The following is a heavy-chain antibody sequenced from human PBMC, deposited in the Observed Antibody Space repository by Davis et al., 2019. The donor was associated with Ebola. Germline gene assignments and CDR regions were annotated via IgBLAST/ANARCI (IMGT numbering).Heavy chain of an antibody. CDR3: AGGYYGSGSYYGLFDY. V-gene: IGHV1-69*13. Sequence: AASVKVSCKASGGTFSSYAISWVRQAPGQGLEWMGGIIPIFGTANYAQKFQGRVTITADESTSTAYMELSSLRSEDTAVYYCAGGYYGSGSYYGLFDYWGQGTLVTVSS. D-gene: IGHD3-10*01. J-gene: IGHJ4*02. CDR1: GGTFSSYA. CDR2: IIPIFGTA.